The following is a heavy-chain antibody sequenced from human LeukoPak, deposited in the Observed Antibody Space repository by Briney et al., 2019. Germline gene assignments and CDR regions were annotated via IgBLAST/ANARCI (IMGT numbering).Heavy chain of an antibody. CDR3: ARVQQWLAGDLYYYYMDV. D-gene: IGHD6-19*01. CDR1: GYTFTSYA. V-gene: IGHV7-4-1*02. J-gene: IGHJ6*03. CDR2: INTNTGNP. Sequence: ASVKVSCKASGYTFTSYAMNWVRRAPGQGLEWMGWINTNTGNPTYAQGFTGRFVFSLDTSVSTAYLQISSLKAEDTAVYYCARVQQWLAGDLYYYYMDVWGKGTTVTVSS.